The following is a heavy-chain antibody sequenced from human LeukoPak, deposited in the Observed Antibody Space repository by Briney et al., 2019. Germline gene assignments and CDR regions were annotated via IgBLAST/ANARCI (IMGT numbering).Heavy chain of an antibody. Sequence: GASVKVSCKASGYTFTSYGISWVRQAPGQGLEWMGWISAYNGNTNYAQKLQGRVTMTTDTSTSTAYMELRSLRSDDTAVYYCARDGGSGSYSGYYYYHMDVWGKGTTVTISS. CDR1: GYTFTSYG. J-gene: IGHJ6*03. CDR3: ARDGGSGSYSGYYYYHMDV. V-gene: IGHV1-18*01. D-gene: IGHD3-10*01. CDR2: ISAYNGNT.